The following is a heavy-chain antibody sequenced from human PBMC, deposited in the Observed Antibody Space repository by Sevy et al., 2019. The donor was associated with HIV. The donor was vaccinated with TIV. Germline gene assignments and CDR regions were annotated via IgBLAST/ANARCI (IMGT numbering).Heavy chain of an antibody. J-gene: IGHJ3*02. CDR1: GFTFSSYA. D-gene: IGHD3-10*01. CDR3: ARRFGGYSDAFDI. CDR2: ISYDGSNK. Sequence: GGSLRLSCAASGFTFSSYAMHWVRQAPGKGLEWVAVISYDGSNKYNADSVNGRFPISRDNSKNKLYLQMNSLRAEDTAVYNCARRFGGYSDAFDIWGQGTMVTVSS. V-gene: IGHV3-30-3*01.